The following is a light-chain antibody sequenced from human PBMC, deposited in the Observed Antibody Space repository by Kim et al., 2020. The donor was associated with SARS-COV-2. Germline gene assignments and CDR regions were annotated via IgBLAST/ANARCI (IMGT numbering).Light chain of an antibody. V-gene: IGLV10-54*01. Sequence: QTATLTCPGNSNNIGNQGAAWLQQHQGHPPKLLSYRNNNRPSGISERLSASRSGNTASLTITGLQPEDEADYYCSAWDSSLSAWVFGGGTKLTVL. CDR3: SAWDSSLSAWV. CDR2: RNN. J-gene: IGLJ3*02. CDR1: SNNIGNQG.